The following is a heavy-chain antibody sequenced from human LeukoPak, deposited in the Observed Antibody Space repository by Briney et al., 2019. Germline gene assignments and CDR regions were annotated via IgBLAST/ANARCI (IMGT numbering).Heavy chain of an antibody. CDR1: GGSFSGYY. J-gene: IGHJ5*02. V-gene: IGHV4-4*08. CDR3: ARDSSGYNWFDP. CDR2: IYTSGST. D-gene: IGHD3-22*01. Sequence: SETLSLTCAVYGGSFSGYYWSWIRQPPGKGLEWIGRIYTSGSTNYNPSLKSRVTISVDTSKNQFSLKLSSVTAADTAVYYCARDSSGYNWFDPWGQGTLVTVSS.